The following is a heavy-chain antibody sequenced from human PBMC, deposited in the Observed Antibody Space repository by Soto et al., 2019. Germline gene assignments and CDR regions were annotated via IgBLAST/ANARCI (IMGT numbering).Heavy chain of an antibody. J-gene: IGHJ2*01. CDR2: IIPIFGTA. Sequence: QVQLVQSGAEVKKPGSSVKVSCKASGGTFSSYAISWVRQAPGQGLEWMGGIIPIFGTANYAQKFQGRVTITAXXSXSXXYMELSSLRSEDTAVYYCARERSLSTTPGGWYFDLWGRGTLVTVSS. CDR1: GGTFSSYA. D-gene: IGHD4-17*01. V-gene: IGHV1-69*12. CDR3: ARERSLSTTPGGWYFDL.